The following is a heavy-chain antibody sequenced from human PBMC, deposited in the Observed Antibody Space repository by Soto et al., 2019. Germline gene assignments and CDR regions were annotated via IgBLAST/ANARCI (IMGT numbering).Heavy chain of an antibody. CDR3: AKDVIVVVPAANWFDP. D-gene: IGHD2-2*01. J-gene: IGHJ5*02. CDR1: GFTFSSYG. CDR2: ISYDGSNK. V-gene: IGHV3-30*18. Sequence: QVQLVESGGGVVQPGRSLRLSCAASGFTFSSYGMHWVRQAPGKGLEWVAVISYDGSNKYYADSVKGRFTISRDNSKNTLYLQMNSRRAEDTAVYYCAKDVIVVVPAANWFDPWGQGTLVTVSS.